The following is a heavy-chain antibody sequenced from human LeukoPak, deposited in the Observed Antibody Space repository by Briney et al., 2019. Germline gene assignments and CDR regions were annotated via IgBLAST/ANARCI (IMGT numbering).Heavy chain of an antibody. CDR1: GYTFTTYW. J-gene: IGHJ4*02. V-gene: IGHV5-51*01. CDR2: IYPGDSET. CDR3: VRSRGYSYGYSYYFDY. D-gene: IGHD5-18*01. Sequence: GESLKISCKGSGYTFTTYWIGWVRQMPGKGLEWMGIIYPGDSETRYSPSFQGQVTISADKSTSTAYLQWSSLKASDTAMYYCVRSRGYSYGYSYYFDYWGQGTLVTVSS.